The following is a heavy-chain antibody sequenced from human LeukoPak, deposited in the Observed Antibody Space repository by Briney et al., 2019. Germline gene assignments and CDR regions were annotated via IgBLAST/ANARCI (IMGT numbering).Heavy chain of an antibody. V-gene: IGHV1-8*02. Sequence: ASVTVSCTASGYSFTIHEVNGVRQAAGQGLGWMGWMDPDNDDTHYAQEFQGRVTMTSDNSLTTAYMELRSLRSEDTAVYFCARVQRIVRRVWSFAYWGQGTPVTVSS. CDR3: ARVQRIVRRVWSFAY. D-gene: IGHD3-3*01. J-gene: IGHJ4*02. CDR2: MDPDNDDT. CDR1: GYSFTIHE.